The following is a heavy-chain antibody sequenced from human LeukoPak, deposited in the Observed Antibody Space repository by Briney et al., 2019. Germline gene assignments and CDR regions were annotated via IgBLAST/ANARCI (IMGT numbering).Heavy chain of an antibody. CDR1: GFTFSTYV. CDR3: ARAEGQYCSSTSCFARQGY. Sequence: PGGSLRLSCAASGFTFSTYVMHWVRQAPGKGLEWVAVISYDGSDKYYADSVKGRFTISRDNSKNTLYLQMNSLRAEDTAVYYCARAEGQYCSSTSCFARQGYWGQGALATVSS. J-gene: IGHJ4*02. V-gene: IGHV3-30*04. D-gene: IGHD2-2*01. CDR2: ISYDGSDK.